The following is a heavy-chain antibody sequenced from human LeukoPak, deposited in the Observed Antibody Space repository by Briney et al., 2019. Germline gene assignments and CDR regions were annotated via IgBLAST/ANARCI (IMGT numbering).Heavy chain of an antibody. V-gene: IGHV1-18*01. Sequence: ASVKVSCKASGYTLTNYNISWVRQAPGQGLEWMGWINTHKGHTNFLQKFQDRVTVTTDISTNTAYMELRRLRSDDTAVYYCAREFGHCSGDNCFYFFDSWGQGSLVIVSS. CDR3: AREFGHCSGDNCFYFFDS. CDR2: INTHKGHT. CDR1: GYTLTNYN. J-gene: IGHJ4*02. D-gene: IGHD2-8*02.